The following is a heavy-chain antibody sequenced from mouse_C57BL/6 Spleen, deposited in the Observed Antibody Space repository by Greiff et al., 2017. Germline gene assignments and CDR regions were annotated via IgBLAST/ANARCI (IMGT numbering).Heavy chain of an antibody. Sequence: QVQLQQPGAELVMPGASVKLSCKASGYTFTSYWMHWVKQRPGQGLEWIGEIDPSDSYTNYNQKFKGKSTLTVDKSSSTAYMQLSSLTSEDSAVYYCTRGGTWYFDVWGKGTTVTVSS. V-gene: IGHV1-69*01. J-gene: IGHJ1*03. CDR3: TRGGTWYFDV. D-gene: IGHD3-3*01. CDR1: GYTFTSYW. CDR2: IDPSDSYT.